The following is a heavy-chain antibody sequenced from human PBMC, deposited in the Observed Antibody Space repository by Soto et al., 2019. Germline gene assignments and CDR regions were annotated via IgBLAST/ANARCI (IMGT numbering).Heavy chain of an antibody. D-gene: IGHD3-22*01. CDR2: IYYSGST. CDR3: ARGIIDDSSGYYGYTAAAFDY. V-gene: IGHV4-31*03. CDR1: GGSISSGGYY. J-gene: IGHJ4*02. Sequence: PSETLSLTCTVSGGSISSGGYYWSWIRQHPGKGLEWIGYIYYSGSTYYNPSLKSRVTISVDTSKNQFSLKLSSVTAADTAVYYCARGIIDDSSGYYGYTAAAFDYWGQGTLVTVSS.